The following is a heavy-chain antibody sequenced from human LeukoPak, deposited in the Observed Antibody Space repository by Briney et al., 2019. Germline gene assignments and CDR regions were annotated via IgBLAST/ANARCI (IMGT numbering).Heavy chain of an antibody. CDR1: GFTFSSYE. D-gene: IGHD2/OR15-2a*01. CDR2: ISSSGSTI. CDR3: ARAGILPNDY. V-gene: IGHV3-48*03. J-gene: IGHJ4*02. Sequence: GSLRLSCAASGFTFSSYEMNWVRQAPGKGLEWVSYISSSGSTIYYADSVKGRFTISRDNAKNSLYLQMNSLRAEDTAVYYCARAGILPNDYWGQGTLVTVSS.